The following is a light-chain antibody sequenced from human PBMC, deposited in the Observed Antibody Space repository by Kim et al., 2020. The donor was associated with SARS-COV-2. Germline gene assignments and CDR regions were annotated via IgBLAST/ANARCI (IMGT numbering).Light chain of an antibody. CDR1: QGIFTS. V-gene: IGKV1-27*01. CDR2: DAS. Sequence: ASVGDRVTITCRASQGIFTSLAWYQQKPGSVPRVLIYDASALHSGVPSRFSGSGSGTDFTLTISSLQPEDVATYYCQKYNAAPWTFGQGTKVEIK. CDR3: QKYNAAPWT. J-gene: IGKJ1*01.